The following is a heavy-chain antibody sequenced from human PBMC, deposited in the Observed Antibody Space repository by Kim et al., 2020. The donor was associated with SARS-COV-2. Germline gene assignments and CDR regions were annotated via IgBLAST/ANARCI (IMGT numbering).Heavy chain of an antibody. D-gene: IGHD5-12*01. CDR1: GGSFSGYY. CDR3: ARSLGVEMATIRY. J-gene: IGHJ4*02. CDR2: INHSGST. Sequence: SETLSLTCAVYGGSFSGYYWSWIRQPPGKGLEWIGEINHSGSTNYNPSLKSRVTISVDTSKNQFSLKLSSLTAADTAVYYCARSLGVEMATIRYWGQGTLVTVSS. V-gene: IGHV4-34*01.